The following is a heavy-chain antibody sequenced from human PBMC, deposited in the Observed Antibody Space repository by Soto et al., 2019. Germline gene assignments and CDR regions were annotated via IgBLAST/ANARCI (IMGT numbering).Heavy chain of an antibody. CDR1: GFTFSSYA. V-gene: IGHV3-23*01. CDR3: AKDWRHCSGGSCYPGYYYMDV. D-gene: IGHD2-15*01. Sequence: GGSLRLSCAASGFTFSSYAMSWVRQAPGKGLEWVSAISGSGGSTYYADSVKGRFTISRDNSKNTLYLQMNSLRAEDTAVYYCAKDWRHCSGGSCYPGYYYMDVWGKGTTVTVSS. CDR2: ISGSGGST. J-gene: IGHJ6*03.